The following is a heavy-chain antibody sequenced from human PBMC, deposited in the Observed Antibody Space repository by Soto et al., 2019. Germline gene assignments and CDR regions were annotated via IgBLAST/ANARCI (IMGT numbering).Heavy chain of an antibody. CDR2: INSDGSST. D-gene: IGHD3-3*01. J-gene: IGHJ5*02. CDR3: TRDLSYTIWFDP. CDR1: GFTFSSYW. Sequence: GGSLRLSCAASGFTFSSYWMHWVRRAPGKGLVWFSRINSDGSSTTYADSVKGRFTISRDNAKNTLFLQMNSLRAEDTAIYYCTRDLSYTIWFDPWGQGTLVTVSS. V-gene: IGHV3-74*01.